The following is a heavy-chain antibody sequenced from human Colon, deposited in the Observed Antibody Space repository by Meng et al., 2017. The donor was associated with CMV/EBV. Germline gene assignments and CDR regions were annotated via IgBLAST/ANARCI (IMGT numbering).Heavy chain of an antibody. CDR3: AKVRDCDSTTCHYYFDY. V-gene: IGHV4-59*01. CDR1: GDSINNYY. J-gene: IGHJ4*02. D-gene: IGHD2-2*01. CDR2: IYYSGST. Sequence: ESLKISCTVSGDSINNYYWSWIRQPPGKGLEWIGYIYYSGSTSYNPSLKSRVTISVDTSKNQFSLKLSSVTAADTAVYYCAKVRDCDSTTCHYYFDYWGQGTLVTVSS.